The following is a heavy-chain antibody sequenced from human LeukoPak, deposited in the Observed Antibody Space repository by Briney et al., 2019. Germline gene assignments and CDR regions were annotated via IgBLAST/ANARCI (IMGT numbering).Heavy chain of an antibody. J-gene: IGHJ3*02. Sequence: PSETLSLTCAVYGGSFSGYYWSWIRQPPGKGLEWIGEINHSGSTNYNPSLKSRVTMSVDTSKNQFSLKLSSVTAADTAVYYCARVPRPLFSSVRGAFDIWGQGTMVTVSS. CDR1: GGSFSGYY. CDR3: ARVPRPLFSSVRGAFDI. V-gene: IGHV4-34*01. D-gene: IGHD2-21*02. CDR2: INHSGST.